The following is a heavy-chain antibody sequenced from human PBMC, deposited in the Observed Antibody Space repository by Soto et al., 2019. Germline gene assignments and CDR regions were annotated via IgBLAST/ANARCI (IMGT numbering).Heavy chain of an antibody. J-gene: IGHJ6*02. CDR2: IYHTGTT. D-gene: IGHD3-3*01. CDR3: AATVFGEYSHYALDV. Sequence: PSETLSLTCAVSGDSITSVGYSWSWIRQPLGKALEWIGYIYHTGTTYYTAALKSRVTISLDRSKNRISLSLNSVTAADTAVYYCAATVFGEYSHYALDVWGQGTTVTVYS. CDR1: GDSITSVGYS. V-gene: IGHV4-30-2*01.